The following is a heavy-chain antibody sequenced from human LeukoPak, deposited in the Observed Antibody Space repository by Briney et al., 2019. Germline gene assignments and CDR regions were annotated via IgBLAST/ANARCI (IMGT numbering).Heavy chain of an antibody. V-gene: IGHV6-1*01. J-gene: IGHJ4*02. D-gene: IGHD6-19*01. CDR1: GDSVSSKNGA. Sequence: SQTLSLTCVVSGDSVSSKNGAWNWIRQSPSRGLEWLGRTYYRYKRYNDYAESMEGIMTISQDTTKNQYSLHLNSVTPDDTAVYYCTLDLGTTGWRTFDYWGQGTLVTVSS. CDR3: TLDLGTTGWRTFDY. CDR2: TYYRYKRYN.